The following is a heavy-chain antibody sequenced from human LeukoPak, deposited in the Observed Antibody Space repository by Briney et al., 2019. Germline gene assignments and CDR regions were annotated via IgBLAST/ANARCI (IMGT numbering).Heavy chain of an antibody. CDR2: ISGYNGNT. J-gene: IGHJ3*02. CDR1: GGTFSSYA. Sequence: EASVKVSCKASGGTFSSYAISWVRQAPGQGLEWMERISGYNGNTNYAQKIQGRVTMTTDTSTNTAYMELRSLRSDDTAVYYCARVWDIVIIPAHAFDIWGQGTMVTVSS. V-gene: IGHV1-18*01. D-gene: IGHD2-2*01. CDR3: ARVWDIVIIPAHAFDI.